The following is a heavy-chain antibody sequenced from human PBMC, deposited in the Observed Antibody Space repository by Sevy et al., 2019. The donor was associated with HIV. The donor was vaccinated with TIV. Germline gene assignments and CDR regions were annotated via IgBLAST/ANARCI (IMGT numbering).Heavy chain of an antibody. CDR2: IIPIFGAA. J-gene: IGHJ4*02. V-gene: IGHV1-69*13. CDR3: AKALYGSGSYYNLGY. D-gene: IGHD3-10*01. CDR1: GDTFSSYA. Sequence: ASVKVSCKASGDTFSSYAISWVRQAPGQGLEWMGGIIPIFGAANYAQNFQGRVTITADESTSTVYMELSSLRSEDTAVYYCAKALYGSGSYYNLGYWGQGTLVTVSS.